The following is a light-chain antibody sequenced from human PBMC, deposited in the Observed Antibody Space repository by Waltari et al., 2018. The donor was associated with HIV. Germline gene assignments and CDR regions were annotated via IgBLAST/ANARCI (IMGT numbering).Light chain of an antibody. CDR1: SSNLGAPYD. CDR2: SNN. J-gene: IGLJ2*01. V-gene: IGLV1-40*01. CDR3: QSFDSNLFGWV. Sequence: QSVLTQPPSVSGAPGQRVTISCTGSSSNLGAPYDVHGYQQLQGTAPQLLSYSNNKRPSGVPDRFSGSKSGTSASPAITGLQAEDEADYYCQSFDSNLFGWVFGGGTKLPVL.